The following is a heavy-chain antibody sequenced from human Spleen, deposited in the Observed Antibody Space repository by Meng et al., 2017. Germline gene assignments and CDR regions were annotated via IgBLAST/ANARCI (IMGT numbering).Heavy chain of an antibody. CDR3: ARDWNHDYGDYFFGY. CDR2: IKEDGSGK. D-gene: IGHD4-17*01. V-gene: IGHV3-7*01. CDR1: GFTFSSYW. Sequence: GESLKISCAASGFTFSSYWMSWVRQAPGKGLEWVANIKEDGSGKYYVDSVKGRFTISRDNAKNSLYLQMNSLRAEDTAVYYCARDWNHDYGDYFFGYWGQGTLVTVSS. J-gene: IGHJ4*02.